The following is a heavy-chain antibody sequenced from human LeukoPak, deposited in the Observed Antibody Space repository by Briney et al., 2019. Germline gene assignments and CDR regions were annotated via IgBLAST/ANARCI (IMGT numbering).Heavy chain of an antibody. CDR1: NYSISSGYY. CDR3: ARAYRPLNVLRFLEWLLGRYFDY. J-gene: IGHJ4*02. CDR2: IYHSGST. Sequence: PSETLSLTCTVSNYSISSGYYWGWIRQPPGKGLEWIGSIYHSGSTYYNPSLKSRVTISVDTSKNQFSLKLSSVTAADTAVYYCARAYRPLNVLRFLEWLLGRYFDYWGQGTLVTVSS. D-gene: IGHD3-3*01. V-gene: IGHV4-38-2*02.